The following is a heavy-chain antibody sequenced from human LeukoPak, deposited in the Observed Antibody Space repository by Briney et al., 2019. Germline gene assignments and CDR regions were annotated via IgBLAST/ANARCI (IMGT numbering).Heavy chain of an antibody. CDR3: AELGITMIGGV. D-gene: IGHD3-10*02. CDR2: IQYDRSNQ. CDR1: GFTFSTYG. J-gene: IGHJ6*04. Sequence: GGSLRLSCAASGFTFSTYGMHWVRQAPGKGLEWVAYIQYDRSNQQYAGSVKGRFSISRDNSKNTLYLQMNSLRAEDTAVYYCAELGITMIGGVWGKGTTVTISS. V-gene: IGHV3-30*02.